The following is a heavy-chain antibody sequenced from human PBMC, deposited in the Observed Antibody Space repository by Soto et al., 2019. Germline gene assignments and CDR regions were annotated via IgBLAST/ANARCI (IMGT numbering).Heavy chain of an antibody. Sequence: QVQLVESGGGVVQPGRSLRLSCAASGFTFSSYAMHWVRQAPGKGLEWVAVISYDGSNKYYADSVKGRFTISRDNSKNTLYLQMNSLRAEDTAVYYCARDRRSGVTFGGVNYYYGMDVWGQGTTVTVSS. J-gene: IGHJ6*02. D-gene: IGHD3-16*01. CDR1: GFTFSSYA. CDR3: ARDRRSGVTFGGVNYYYGMDV. V-gene: IGHV3-30-3*01. CDR2: ISYDGSNK.